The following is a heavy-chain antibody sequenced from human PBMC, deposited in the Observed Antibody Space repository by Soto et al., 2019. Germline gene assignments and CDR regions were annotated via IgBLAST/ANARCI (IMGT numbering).Heavy chain of an antibody. CDR1: GGTFSSYA. Sequence: QVQLVQSGAEVKKPGSSVKVSCKASGGTFSSYAISWVRQAPGQGLEWMGGIIPILGTANYAQKLQGRVTITADKSTSTAYMELSSLRSEDTAVYYCARVLCSSTSCYYYYYGMDVWGQGTTVTVSS. D-gene: IGHD2-2*01. CDR2: IIPILGTA. J-gene: IGHJ6*02. V-gene: IGHV1-69*06. CDR3: ARVLCSSTSCYYYYYGMDV.